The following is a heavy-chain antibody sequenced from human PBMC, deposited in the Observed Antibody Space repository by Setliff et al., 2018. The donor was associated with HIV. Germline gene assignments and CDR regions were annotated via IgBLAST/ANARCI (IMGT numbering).Heavy chain of an antibody. CDR3: ARYCGGDCYPSAYYMDV. Sequence: SETLSLTCTVSGYPISSGYYWGWIRQPPGKGLEWIGAIHHSGNTYYNPSLKSRVTISADTSKSQFSLKLTSVTAADTAAYFCARYCGGDCYPSAYYMDVWGKGTTVTVSS. CDR1: GYPISSGYY. D-gene: IGHD2-21*01. J-gene: IGHJ6*03. V-gene: IGHV4-38-2*02. CDR2: IHHSGNT.